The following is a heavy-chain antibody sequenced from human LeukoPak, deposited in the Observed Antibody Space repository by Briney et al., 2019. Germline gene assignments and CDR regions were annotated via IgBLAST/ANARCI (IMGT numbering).Heavy chain of an antibody. D-gene: IGHD2-2*01. V-gene: IGHV4-39*07. CDR3: ARGSSTSWGYWYFDL. Sequence: SETLSLTCTVSGGSISSSSYYWGWIRQPPGKGLEWIGSIYYSGSTNYNPSLKSRVTISVDTSKNQFSLKLSSVTAADTAVYYCARGSSTSWGYWYFDLWGRGTLVTVSS. J-gene: IGHJ2*01. CDR1: GGSISSSSYY. CDR2: IYYSGST.